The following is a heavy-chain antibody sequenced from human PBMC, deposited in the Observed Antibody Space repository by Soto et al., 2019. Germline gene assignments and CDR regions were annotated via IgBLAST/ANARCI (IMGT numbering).Heavy chain of an antibody. J-gene: IGHJ4*02. CDR1: GFSFSSFA. V-gene: IGHV3-23*01. CDR3: ARCMGSTTCRNFDN. D-gene: IGHD2-2*01. Sequence: EVELLDSGGGLVQPGESLRLSCVASGFSFSSFAMSWVRQPPGKGLEWVSGISGGGGSTNYADSVKGRFSISRDNSKTTLYLQMNSLSAEDTAVYYCARCMGSTTCRNFDNWGQGTLVTVSS. CDR2: ISGGGGST.